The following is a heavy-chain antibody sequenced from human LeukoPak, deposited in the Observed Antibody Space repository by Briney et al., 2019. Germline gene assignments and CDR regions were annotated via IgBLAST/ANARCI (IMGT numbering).Heavy chain of an antibody. CDR2: IKQDGSEK. Sequence: GGSLGLSCAASGFTFSSYWMSWVRQAPGKGLEWVANIKQDGSEKYYVGSVKGRFTISRDNAKNSLYLQMNSLRAEDTAVYYCARDDYVWGSYRYDHWGQGTLVTVSS. D-gene: IGHD3-16*02. CDR3: ARDDYVWGSYRYDH. V-gene: IGHV3-7*01. J-gene: IGHJ4*02. CDR1: GFTFSSYW.